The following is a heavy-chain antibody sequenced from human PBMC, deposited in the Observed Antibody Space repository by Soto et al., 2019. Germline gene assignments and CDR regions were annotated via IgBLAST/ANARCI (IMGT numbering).Heavy chain of an antibody. V-gene: IGHV3-23*01. J-gene: IGHJ4*02. Sequence: LRLSCAASRSTFSSYAMSRVRQAPGKGLEWVSAISGSGGSTYYADSVKGRFTVSRDNSKNTLYLQMNSLRAEDTAVYYCAKYNGIFTPSDYWGQGTLVTVSS. CDR1: RSTFSSYA. CDR3: AKYNGIFTPSDY. CDR2: ISGSGGST. D-gene: IGHD1-1*01.